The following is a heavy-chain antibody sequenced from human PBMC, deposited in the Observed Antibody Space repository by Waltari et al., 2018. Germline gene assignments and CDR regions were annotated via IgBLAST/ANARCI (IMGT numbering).Heavy chain of an antibody. CDR2: INHSGST. Sequence: QVQLQQWGAGLLKPSETLSLTCAVYGGSFSGYYWSWIRQPPGKGLEWIGEINHSGSTNYNPSLKSRVTISVDTSKNQFSLKLSSVTAADTAVYYCALVRLGYCSGGSCYSDSYWGQGTLVTVSS. CDR1: GGSFSGYY. J-gene: IGHJ4*02. D-gene: IGHD2-15*01. V-gene: IGHV4-34*01. CDR3: ALVRLGYCSGGSCYSDSY.